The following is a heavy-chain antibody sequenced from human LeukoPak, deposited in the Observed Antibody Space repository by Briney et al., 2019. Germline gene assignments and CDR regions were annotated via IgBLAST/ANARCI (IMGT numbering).Heavy chain of an antibody. V-gene: IGHV3-33*01. D-gene: IGHD2-2*02. CDR1: GFTFSSYG. J-gene: IGHJ6*03. Sequence: GGSLRLSCAASGFTFSSYGMHWVRQAPGKGLEWVAVIWYDGSNKYYADSVKGRFTISRDNSKNTLYLQMTSLRAEDTAVYYCARVRSCSSTSCYNANYYYYYMDVWGKGTTVTVSS. CDR3: ARVRSCSSTSCYNANYYYYYMDV. CDR2: IWYDGSNK.